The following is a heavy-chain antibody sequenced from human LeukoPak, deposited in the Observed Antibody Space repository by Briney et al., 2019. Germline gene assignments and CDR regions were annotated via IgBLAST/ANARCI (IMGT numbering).Heavy chain of an antibody. CDR2: ISGGGGST. J-gene: IGHJ4*02. CDR3: AKEAVTDFWSGYSKDYFDY. Sequence: GGSLRLSCAASGFTFGNYAMTWVRQAPGKGLEWVSAISGGGGSTYYADSVKGRFTISRDSSKNTLYLQMNSLRAEDTAVYYCAKEAVTDFWSGYSKDYFDYWGQGTLVTVSS. CDR1: GFTFGNYA. D-gene: IGHD3-3*01. V-gene: IGHV3-23*01.